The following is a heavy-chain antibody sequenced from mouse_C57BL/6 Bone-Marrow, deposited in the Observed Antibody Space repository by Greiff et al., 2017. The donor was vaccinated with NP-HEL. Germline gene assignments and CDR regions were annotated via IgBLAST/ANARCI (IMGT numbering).Heavy chain of an antibody. J-gene: IGHJ3*01. CDR1: GYAFSSYW. CDR2: IYPGDGDT. V-gene: IGHV1-80*01. Sequence: VQLQQSGAELVKPGASVKISCKASGYAFSSYWMNWVKQRPGKGLEWIGQIYPGDGDTNYNGKFKGKATLTADKSSSTAYMQLSSLTSEDSAVYFCARPYYGSREGLAWFAYWGQGTLVTVSA. CDR3: ARPYYGSREGLAWFAY. D-gene: IGHD1-1*01.